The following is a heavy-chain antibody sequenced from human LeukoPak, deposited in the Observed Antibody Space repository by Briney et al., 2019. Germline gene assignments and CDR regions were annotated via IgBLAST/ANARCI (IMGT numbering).Heavy chain of an antibody. CDR2: IYYSGST. V-gene: IGHV4-39*07. D-gene: IGHD3-3*01. CDR1: GVSISSSNSY. Sequence: SETLSLTCTVSGVSISSSNSYWGRIRQPPGKGLEWIGSIYYSGSTYYNPSIKSRVPISVDTSKNQFSLKLSSVTAADTAVYYCASHRTYYDFWSGYPDYFDYWGQGTLVTVSS. CDR3: ASHRTYYDFWSGYPDYFDY. J-gene: IGHJ4*02.